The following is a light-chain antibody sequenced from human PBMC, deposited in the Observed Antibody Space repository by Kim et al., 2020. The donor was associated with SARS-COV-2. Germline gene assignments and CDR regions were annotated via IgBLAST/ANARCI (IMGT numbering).Light chain of an antibody. CDR2: WAS. CDR1: QSVLYSANNKNY. V-gene: IGKV4-1*01. Sequence: SATINGKSSQSVLYSANNKNYLAWYQQKPGQPPKLLIYWASTRESGVPDRFSGSESGTDFTLTISSLQAEDVAVYYCQQYYNTPHTFGQGTKLEI. CDR3: QQYYNTPHT. J-gene: IGKJ2*01.